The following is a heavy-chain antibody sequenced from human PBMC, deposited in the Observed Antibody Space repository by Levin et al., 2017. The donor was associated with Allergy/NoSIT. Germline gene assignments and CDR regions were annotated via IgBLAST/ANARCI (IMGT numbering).Heavy chain of an antibody. CDR3: ARAWVGTTALDY. Sequence: SCAASGYTFRSSAIHWVRQAPGKGLEWVAVISYDGNNKYYADSVKGRFTISRDNSKNMLYLQMNNLSSEDTAVYYCARAWVGTTALDYWGQGTLVTVSS. CDR1: GYTFRSSA. J-gene: IGHJ4*02. D-gene: IGHD1-26*01. CDR2: ISYDGNNK. V-gene: IGHV3-30-3*01.